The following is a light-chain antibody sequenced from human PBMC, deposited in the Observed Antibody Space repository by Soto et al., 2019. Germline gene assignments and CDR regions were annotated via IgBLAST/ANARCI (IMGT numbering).Light chain of an antibody. CDR2: GAS. V-gene: IGKV3-20*01. CDR1: QSVSSSY. Sequence: EIVWPQSPGKLSLSAGDRPTIPGLARQSVSSSYLAWYQQKPGQAPRLLSYGASSRATGIPDRFSGSGSGTDFTLTISRLEPEDFAVYYCQHYGNSLTWTFGQGTKVEI. J-gene: IGKJ1*01. CDR3: QHYGNSLTWT.